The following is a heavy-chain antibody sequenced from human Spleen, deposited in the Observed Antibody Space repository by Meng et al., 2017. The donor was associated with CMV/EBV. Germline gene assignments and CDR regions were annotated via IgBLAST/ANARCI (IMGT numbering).Heavy chain of an antibody. CDR2: IYPSGGST. D-gene: IGHD4-17*01. Sequence: ASVKVSCKASEYTFTSYNVHWVRQAPGQGLEWMGIIYPSGGSTSYAQKFQGRVTMTSDTSTSTVYMELSSLRSEDTAVYYCARVGYGDYFDYWGQGTLVTVSS. CDR1: EYTFTSYN. V-gene: IGHV1-46*01. J-gene: IGHJ4*02. CDR3: ARVGYGDYFDY.